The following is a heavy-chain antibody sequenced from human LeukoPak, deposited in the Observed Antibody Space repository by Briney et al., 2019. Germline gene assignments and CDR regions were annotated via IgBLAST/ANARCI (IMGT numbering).Heavy chain of an antibody. Sequence: ASVNVSCKASGGTFSNHAISWVRQAPGQGLEWMGVIIPISGTANYAQKFQGRVTITADASTSTVYMELSSLTSDDTAVYYWARWAGDSSAWYPALFDYWGQGTLVTVSS. CDR3: ARWAGDSSAWYPALFDY. CDR1: GGTFSNHA. J-gene: IGHJ4*02. CDR2: IIPISGTA. V-gene: IGHV1-69*13. D-gene: IGHD6-13*01.